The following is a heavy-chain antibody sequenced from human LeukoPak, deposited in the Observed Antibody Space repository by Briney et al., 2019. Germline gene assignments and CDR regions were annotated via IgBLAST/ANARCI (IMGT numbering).Heavy chain of an antibody. J-gene: IGHJ4*02. V-gene: IGHV4-59*01. CDR2: IYYSGST. CDR1: GGSISSYY. Sequence: ASETLSLTCTVSGGSISSYYWSWIRQPPGKGLEWIGYIYYSGSTNYNPSLKSRVTISVDTSKNQFSLKLSSVTAADTAVYYCARVNPAVAGTGGFDYWGQGTLVTVSS. CDR3: ARVNPAVAGTGGFDY. D-gene: IGHD6-19*01.